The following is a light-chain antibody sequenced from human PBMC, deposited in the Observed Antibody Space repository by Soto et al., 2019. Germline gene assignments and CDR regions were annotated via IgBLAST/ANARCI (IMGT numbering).Light chain of an antibody. CDR3: QSYDSGLSGYV. CDR2: GNN. Sequence: QSVLTQPPSVSGAPGQRVTISCTGSSSNIGAGYDEHWYQQLPGTAPKLLIYGNNNRPSGVPERFSGSKSGTSASLAITGLQAEDEADYYCQSYDSGLSGYVFGTGTKVTVL. J-gene: IGLJ1*01. V-gene: IGLV1-40*01. CDR1: SSNIGAGYD.